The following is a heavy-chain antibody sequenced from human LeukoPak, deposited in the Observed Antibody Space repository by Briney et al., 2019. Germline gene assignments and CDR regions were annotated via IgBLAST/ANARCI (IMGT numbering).Heavy chain of an antibody. CDR2: ISAYNGNT. CDR1: GYTFTSYG. CDR3: ARDRRVQLEGEYYYGMDV. Sequence: ASVKVSCKASGYTFTSYGIIWVRQAPGQGLEWMGWISAYNGNTNYAQKLQGRVTMTTDTSTSTAYMELRSLRSDDTAVYYCARDRRVQLEGEYYYGMDVWGQGTTVTVSS. D-gene: IGHD1-1*01. V-gene: IGHV1-18*01. J-gene: IGHJ6*02.